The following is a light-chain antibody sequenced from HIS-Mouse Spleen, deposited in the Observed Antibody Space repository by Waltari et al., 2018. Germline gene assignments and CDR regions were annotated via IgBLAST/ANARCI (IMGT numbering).Light chain of an antibody. CDR2: DVS. J-gene: IGLJ3*02. Sequence: QSALTQPASVSGSPGQSITISCTGTSSYVGGYNHVHWYQQHPGKAPKLMIYDVSNRPSGVSNRFSGSKSGNTASLTISGLQAEDEADYYCSSYTSSSTWVFGGGTKLTVL. CDR1: SSYVGGYNH. V-gene: IGLV2-14*03. CDR3: SSYTSSSTWV.